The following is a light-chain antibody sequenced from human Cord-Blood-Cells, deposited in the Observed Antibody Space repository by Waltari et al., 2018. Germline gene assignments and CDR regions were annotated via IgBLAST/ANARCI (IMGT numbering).Light chain of an antibody. CDR1: QSISSY. V-gene: IGKV1-39*01. J-gene: IGKJ3*01. CDR3: QQSYSTFT. CDR2: AAS. Sequence: DIQMTQSPSSLSASAGDRVTITCRASQSISSYLNWYQQKPGNAPKLLIYAASSLQSGVPSRFSGSGSGTDFTLTISSLQPEDFATYYCQQSYSTFTFGPGTKVDIK.